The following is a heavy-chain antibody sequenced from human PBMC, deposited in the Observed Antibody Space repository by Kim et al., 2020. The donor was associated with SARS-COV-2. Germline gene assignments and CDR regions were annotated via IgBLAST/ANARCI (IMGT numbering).Heavy chain of an antibody. V-gene: IGHV1-8*01. Sequence: ASVKVSCKASGYTFTSYDINWVRQATGQGLEWMGWMNPHSRNTVYAQSFQGRVTMTSDTSISTAYMELNSLTSEDTAVYFCARGPWASVYWGQGTLVTVSS. D-gene: IGHD7-27*01. J-gene: IGHJ4*02. CDR1: GYTFTSYD. CDR3: ARGPWASVY. CDR2: MNPHSRNT.